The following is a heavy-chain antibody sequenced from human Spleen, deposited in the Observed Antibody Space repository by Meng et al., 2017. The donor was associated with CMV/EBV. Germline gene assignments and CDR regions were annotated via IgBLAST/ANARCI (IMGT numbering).Heavy chain of an antibody. J-gene: IGHJ6*02. CDR3: ARLTGTTSGDYYYYYGMDV. V-gene: IGHV4-34*01. CDR1: GGFFSGYY. D-gene: IGHD1-7*01. CDR2: FNYTGTI. Sequence: TLSLTCGVHGGFFSGYYWTWIRQSPGKGLEWIGDFNYTGTINYNPSLKSRVTISVDTSKIQFSLKLSSVTAADTGVYYCARLTGTTSGDYYYYYGMDVWGQGTTVTVSS.